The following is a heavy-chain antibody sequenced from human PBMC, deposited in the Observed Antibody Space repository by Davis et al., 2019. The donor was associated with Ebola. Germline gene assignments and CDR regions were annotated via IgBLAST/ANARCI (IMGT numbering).Heavy chain of an antibody. CDR3: TRGAAARLNDGMDV. CDR1: GYSFTSYE. V-gene: IGHV1-8*01. Sequence: ASVKVSCKASGYSFTSYEINWVRQATGQGLEWMGWMNHNSGNTGYAQKFQGRVSMTRTTSISTAFMELNSLRSEDTAVYYCTRGAAARLNDGMDVWGEGTTVTVSS. J-gene: IGHJ6*04. CDR2: MNHNSGNT. D-gene: IGHD6-25*01.